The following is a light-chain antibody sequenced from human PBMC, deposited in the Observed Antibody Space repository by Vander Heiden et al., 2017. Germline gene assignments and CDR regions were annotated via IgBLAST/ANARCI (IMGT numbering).Light chain of an antibody. CDR3: SFHVIPSDREV. Sequence: SALPLPPSASGSPGQSLTISCTGTNSYIGRYNYVSWYQQHPGKEPQLLMYYVTNRPSGVSDRFSGYKSGNTASLNISGLQAEEEADDYCSFHVIPSDREVFGTGTKVTVL. J-gene: IGLJ1*01. CDR2: YVT. V-gene: IGLV2-14*03. CDR1: NSYIGRYNY.